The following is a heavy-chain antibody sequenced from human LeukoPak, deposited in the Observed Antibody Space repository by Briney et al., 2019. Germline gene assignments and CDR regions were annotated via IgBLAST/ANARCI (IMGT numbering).Heavy chain of an antibody. D-gene: IGHD2-2*01. CDR2: ISGSGGST. J-gene: IGHJ4*02. V-gene: IGHV3-23*01. CDR3: AKIPRGTSCYFDY. Sequence: GGSLRLSCAASGFTFSSYAMSWVRQAPGKGLEWVSAISGSGGSTYYADSVKGRFTISRDNSKNTLHLQMNSLRAEDTAVYYCAKIPRGTSCYFDYWGQGTLVTVSS. CDR1: GFTFSSYA.